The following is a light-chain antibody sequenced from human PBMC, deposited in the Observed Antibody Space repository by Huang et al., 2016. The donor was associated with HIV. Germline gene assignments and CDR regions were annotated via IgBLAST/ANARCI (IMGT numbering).Light chain of an antibody. CDR2: DAS. J-gene: IGKJ4*01. V-gene: IGKV3-11*01. CDR1: QSVSSD. CDR3: QQRSNWFLT. Sequence: EIVLTQSPATLSLSPGERATLSCRASQSVSSDLAWYQQKPGQAPRLLIYDASNRASVIPARFSGSGSGTDFTLTISSLEPEDFAVYYCQQRSNWFLTFGGGTKVEIK.